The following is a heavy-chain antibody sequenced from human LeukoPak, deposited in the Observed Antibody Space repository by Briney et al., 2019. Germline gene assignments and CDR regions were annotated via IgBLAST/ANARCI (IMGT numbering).Heavy chain of an antibody. CDR2: ISYDGSNK. CDR1: GFTFSSYA. D-gene: IGHD4-17*01. Sequence: GRSLRLSCAASGFTFSSYAMHWVRQAPGKGLEWVAVISYDGSNKYYADSVKGRFTISRDNAKNSLYLQMNSLRDEDTAVYYCTRERYFGDYPDYWGQGTLVTVSS. J-gene: IGHJ4*02. CDR3: TRERYFGDYPDY. V-gene: IGHV3-30-3*01.